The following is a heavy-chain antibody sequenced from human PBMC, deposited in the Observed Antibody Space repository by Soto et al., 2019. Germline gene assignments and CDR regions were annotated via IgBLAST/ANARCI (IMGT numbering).Heavy chain of an antibody. V-gene: IGHV4-4*07. CDR3: ARDEPAGYCSSTSCHPVDY. D-gene: IGHD2-2*03. J-gene: IGHJ4*02. CDR1: GASISNFY. Sequence: SETLSLTCSVSGASISNFYWSWIRQSAGKGLEWIGRLYTRGTTDYNPSLKSRVTMTTDTSTSTAYMELGSLRSDDTAVYYCARDEPAGYCSSTSCHPVDYWGQGTLVTVSS. CDR2: LYTRGTT.